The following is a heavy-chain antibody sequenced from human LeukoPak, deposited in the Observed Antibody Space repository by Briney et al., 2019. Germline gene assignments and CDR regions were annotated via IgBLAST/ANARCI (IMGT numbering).Heavy chain of an antibody. CDR1: GGSISSGGYS. J-gene: IGHJ6*02. V-gene: IGHV4-30-2*01. D-gene: IGHD3-10*01. Sequence: PSETLSLTCAVSGGSISSGGYSWSWIRQPPGKGLEWIGYIYHSGSTYYNPSLKSRVTISVDTSKNQFSLKLSSVTAADTAVYYCARGRNYYGSGRVRYYYGMDVWGQGTTVTVSS. CDR2: IYHSGST. CDR3: ARGRNYYGSGRVRYYYGMDV.